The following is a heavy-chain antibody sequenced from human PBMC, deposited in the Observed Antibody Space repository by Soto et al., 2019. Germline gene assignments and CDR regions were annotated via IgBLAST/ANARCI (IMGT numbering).Heavy chain of an antibody. J-gene: IGHJ6*02. D-gene: IGHD3-10*01. V-gene: IGHV4-30-2*01. CDR1: GGSISSGGYS. Sequence: PSETLSLTCAVSGGSISSGGYSWSWIRQPPGKGLEWIGYIYHSGSTYYNPSLKSRVTISVDRSKNQFSLKLSSVTAADTAVYYCARAREHGSGSYWGPYYYYGMDVWGQGTTVTVPS. CDR3: ARAREHGSGSYWGPYYYYGMDV. CDR2: IYHSGST.